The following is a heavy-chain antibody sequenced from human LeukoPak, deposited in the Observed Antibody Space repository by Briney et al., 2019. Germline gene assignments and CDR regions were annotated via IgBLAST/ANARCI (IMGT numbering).Heavy chain of an antibody. CDR1: VDSLSGASYY. CDR3: ARGMYDILTGYYNGIDY. V-gene: IGHV4-61*01. D-gene: IGHD3-9*01. J-gene: IGHJ4*02. CDR2: MYYSGST. Sequence: SETLSLTCTVPVDSLSGASYYSSWIRQPPGKGLGWLGYMYYSGSTNYNLSFKNRVTMSINTSKNQFSMTLSSVTAADTAVYYCARGMYDILTGYYNGIDYWGQGTLVTVSS.